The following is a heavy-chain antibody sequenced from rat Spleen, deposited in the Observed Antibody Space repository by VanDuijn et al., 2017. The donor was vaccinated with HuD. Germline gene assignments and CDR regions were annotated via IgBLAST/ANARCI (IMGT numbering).Heavy chain of an antibody. CDR1: GYSITSNY. V-gene: IGHV3-3*01. J-gene: IGHJ2*01. D-gene: IGHD1-4*01. Sequence: EVQLQESGPGLVKPSQSLSLTCSVTGYSITSNYWAWIQKFPGNKLEWMGYINNAGSTNYNPSLKSRISITRDTSKNQFFLQVNSVTTEDTATYYCARSYGITPFDYWGQGVMVTVSS. CDR3: ARSYGITPFDY. CDR2: INNAGST.